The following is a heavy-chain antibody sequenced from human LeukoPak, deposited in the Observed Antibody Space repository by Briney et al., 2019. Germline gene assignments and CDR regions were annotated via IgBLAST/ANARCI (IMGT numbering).Heavy chain of an antibody. CDR2: ISTSGSTI. J-gene: IGHJ6*02. V-gene: IGHV3-48*03. CDR1: GFTFNSYE. Sequence: GGSLRLSCAASGFTFNSYEMNWVRQAPGKGLEWVSYISTSGSTIYYADSVKGRFTISRDNAKNSLYLQMNSLRAEDTAVYYCARGLYCSSTSCHYGLDVWGQGTTVTVSS. D-gene: IGHD2-2*01. CDR3: ARGLYCSSTSCHYGLDV.